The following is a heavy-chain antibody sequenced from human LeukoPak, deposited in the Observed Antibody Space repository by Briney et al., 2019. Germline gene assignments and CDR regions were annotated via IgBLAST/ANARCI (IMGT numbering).Heavy chain of an antibody. CDR1: GYTFTSYY. CDR3: ARVDSMVNFDY. Sequence: ASVKVSCKASGYTFTSYYMHWVRQAPGQGLEWTGIINPSGGSTSYAQKFQGRVTMTRDTSTSTVYMELSSLRSEDTAVYYCARVDSMVNFDYWGQGTLVTASS. V-gene: IGHV1-46*01. D-gene: IGHD3-10*01. J-gene: IGHJ4*02. CDR2: INPSGGST.